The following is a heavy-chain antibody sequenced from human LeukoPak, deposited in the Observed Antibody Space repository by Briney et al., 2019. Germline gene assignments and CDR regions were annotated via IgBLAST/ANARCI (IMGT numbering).Heavy chain of an antibody. D-gene: IGHD6-19*01. CDR3: ARPYGSSGWYKGWFDP. CDR1: GGSFSGDF. Sequence: SETLSLTCAVYGGSFSGDFWSWIRQSPGKGLEWIGEINHGGSTTYNPSLQSRVTMSVDTSKNQFSLKLSSVTAADTAVYYCARPYGSSGWYKGWFDPWGQGTLVTVSS. J-gene: IGHJ5*02. V-gene: IGHV4-34*01. CDR2: INHGGST.